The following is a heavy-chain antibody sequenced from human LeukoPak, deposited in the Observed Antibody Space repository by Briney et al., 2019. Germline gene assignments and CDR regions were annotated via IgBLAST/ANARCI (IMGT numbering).Heavy chain of an antibody. Sequence: PSETLPLTCTVSGGSISGYYWSWIRQPPGKGLEWIGYIYYSGSTKYNPSLRSRVTISVDTSKNQFSLKLSSVTAADTAVYYCARHDRLRADYTYGPMYYWGQGTLVTVSS. CDR3: ARHDRLRADYTYGPMYY. CDR2: IYYSGST. CDR1: GGSISGYY. D-gene: IGHD5-18*01. V-gene: IGHV4-59*08. J-gene: IGHJ4*02.